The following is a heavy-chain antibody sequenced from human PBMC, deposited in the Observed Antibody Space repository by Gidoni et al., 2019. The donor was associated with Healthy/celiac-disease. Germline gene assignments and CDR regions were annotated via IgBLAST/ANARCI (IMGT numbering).Heavy chain of an antibody. CDR2: LNPNSGGT. D-gene: IGHD3-22*01. CDR3: ARDYGGEGDSWLPCFDY. CDR1: GYTFTGYY. Sequence: QVQLVQSGAEVKKPGASVKVSCKASGYTFTGYYMHWVRQAPGQGLEWMGWLNPNSGGTNYAQKFQGRVTMTRDTSISTAYMELSRLRSDDTAVYYCARDYGGEGDSWLPCFDYWGQGTLVTVSS. J-gene: IGHJ4*02. V-gene: IGHV1-2*02.